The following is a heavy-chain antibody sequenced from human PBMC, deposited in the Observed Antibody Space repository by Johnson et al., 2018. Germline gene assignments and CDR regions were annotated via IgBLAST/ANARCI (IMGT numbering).Heavy chain of an antibody. CDR1: GFTFSSYD. CDR3: ASGGQVNKEWFVEPDAFDI. D-gene: IGHD3-10*01. J-gene: IGHJ3*02. V-gene: IGHV3-13*01. CDR2: IGTAGDT. Sequence: VQLVQSGGGLVKPGGSLRLSCAASGFTFSSYDMHWVRQATGKGLEWVSAIGTAGDTYYPGSVKGRFTISRENPKNSLYLQMNSLRAGDTAVYYCASGGQVNKEWFVEPDAFDIWGQGTMVTVSS.